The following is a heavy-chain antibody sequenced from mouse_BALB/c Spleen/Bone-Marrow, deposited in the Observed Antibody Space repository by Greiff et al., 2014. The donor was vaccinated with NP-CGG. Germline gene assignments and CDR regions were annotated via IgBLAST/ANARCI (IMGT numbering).Heavy chain of an antibody. J-gene: IGHJ4*01. CDR1: GFAFSSYD. CDR2: ISSGGGNT. D-gene: IGHD1-1*01. Sequence: DVMLVESGGGLVKPGGSLKLSCAASGFAFSSYDMSWVRQTPEKRLEWVAYISSGGGNTYYPDTVKGRFTISRDNAKNTLYLQMSSLKSEDTAMYYCARPLYYYGSSPFYAMDYWGQGTSVTVSS. CDR3: ARPLYYYGSSPFYAMDY. V-gene: IGHV5-12-1*01.